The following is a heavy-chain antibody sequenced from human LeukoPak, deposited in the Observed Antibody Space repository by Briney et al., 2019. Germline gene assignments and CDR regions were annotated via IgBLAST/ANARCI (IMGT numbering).Heavy chain of an antibody. Sequence: GGSLRLSCAGSGFTFSSYGMSWVRQAPGKGLEWVSGISWNSGSIGYADSVKGRFTISRDNAKNSLYLQMNSLRAEDMALYYCAKDRAAAALYYMDVWGKGTTVTVSS. V-gene: IGHV3-9*03. CDR3: AKDRAAAALYYMDV. CDR1: GFTFSSYG. D-gene: IGHD6-13*01. J-gene: IGHJ6*03. CDR2: ISWNSGSI.